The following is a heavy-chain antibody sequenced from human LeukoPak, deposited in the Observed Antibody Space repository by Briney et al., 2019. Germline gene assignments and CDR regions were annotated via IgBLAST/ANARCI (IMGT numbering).Heavy chain of an antibody. CDR2: IYYSGTT. Sequence: PSETLSLTCTVSGGSISNSYYYWGWTRQPPGEALEWIGSIYYSGTTYYKPSLKSRVTISVDTSKNQFSLKLSSVTAADTAVYYCARALTPPDVKFWSGYLPGFDPWGQGTLVTVSS. J-gene: IGHJ5*02. CDR1: GGSISNSYYY. D-gene: IGHD3-3*01. V-gene: IGHV4-39*01. CDR3: ARALTPPDVKFWSGYLPGFDP.